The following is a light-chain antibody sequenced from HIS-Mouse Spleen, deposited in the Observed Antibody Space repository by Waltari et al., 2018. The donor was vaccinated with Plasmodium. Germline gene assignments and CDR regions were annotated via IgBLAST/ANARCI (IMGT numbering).Light chain of an antibody. CDR3: SSYAGSNIVV. J-gene: IGLJ2*01. CDR2: EVS. CDR1: SSDVGGYNY. V-gene: IGLV2-8*01. Sequence: QSALTQPPSASGSPGQSVTISCTGTSSDVGGYNYVHWYQQPPGNAPKLMIYEVSKRPPGVPDRFSGSKSGNTASLTVSGLQAEDEADYYCSSYAGSNIVVFGGGTKLTVL.